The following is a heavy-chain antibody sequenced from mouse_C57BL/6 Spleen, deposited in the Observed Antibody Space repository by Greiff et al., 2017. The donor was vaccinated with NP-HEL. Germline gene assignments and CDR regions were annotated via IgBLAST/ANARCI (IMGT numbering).Heavy chain of an antibody. CDR3: AREKYYDYDRGFAY. Sequence: VQLQQSGPELVKPGASVKISCKASGYTFTDYYMNWVKQSHGKSLEWIGDINPNNGGTSYNQKFKGKATLTVDKSSSTAYMELRSLTSEDSAVYYCAREKYYDYDRGFAYWGQGTLVTVSA. D-gene: IGHD2-4*01. V-gene: IGHV1-26*01. CDR2: INPNNGGT. CDR1: GYTFTDYY. J-gene: IGHJ3*01.